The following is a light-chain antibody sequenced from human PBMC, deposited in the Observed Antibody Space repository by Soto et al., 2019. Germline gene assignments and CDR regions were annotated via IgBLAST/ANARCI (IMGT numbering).Light chain of an antibody. Sequence: EIVMTQSPATLSVSPGERATLSCRASQSVSSNLAWYQQKPGQAPRLLIYGASTRATGITDRFSGSGSGTEFNLTISSLQSEDFAVYYCQQYDNWPITFGQGKRLEI. CDR2: GAS. V-gene: IGKV3-15*01. CDR1: QSVSSN. CDR3: QQYDNWPIT. J-gene: IGKJ5*01.